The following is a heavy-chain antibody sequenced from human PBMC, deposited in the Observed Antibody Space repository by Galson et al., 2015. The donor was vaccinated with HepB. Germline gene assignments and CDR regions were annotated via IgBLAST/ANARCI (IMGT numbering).Heavy chain of an antibody. CDR2: INPNSGGT. D-gene: IGHD3-16*01. Sequence: SVKVSCKASGYTFTGYYMHWVRQAPGQGLEWMGRINPNSGGTNYAQKFQGRVTMTRDTSISTAYMELSRLRSDDTAVYYCARDRDYDYIWGSSPSAWFDPWGQGTLVTVSS. CDR1: GYTFTGYY. V-gene: IGHV1-2*06. CDR3: ARDRDYDYIWGSSPSAWFDP. J-gene: IGHJ5*02.